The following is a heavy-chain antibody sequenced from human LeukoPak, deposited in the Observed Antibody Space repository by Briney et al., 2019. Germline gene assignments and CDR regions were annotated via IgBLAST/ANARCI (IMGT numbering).Heavy chain of an antibody. J-gene: IGHJ4*03. CDR2: IDHRGDT. V-gene: IGHV4-34*01. D-gene: IGHD5-24*01. CDR1: GGSFSRYY. Sequence: PSETLSLTCAVYGGSFSRYYWSWIRQPPGKGLEWLAEIDHRGDTNYNPSVKSRVTISVDTSKNQFSLKVRSLSAADTAVYYCARGATISETGYFDFWGQGTLVTVSS. CDR3: ARGATISETGYFDF.